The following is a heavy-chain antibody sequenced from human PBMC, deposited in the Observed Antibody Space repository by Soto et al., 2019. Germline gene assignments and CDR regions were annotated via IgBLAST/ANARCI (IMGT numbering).Heavy chain of an antibody. CDR3: ARESITLGRDFYYYYGLDV. Sequence: QVQLVESGGGVVQPGRSLRLSCEASGFIFNDYALHWVRQAPGKGLDWVAIISKDGSTKFFADSVKGRFTISRDNSKNTLSLQMNSLRGDDAAVYYCARESITLGRDFYYYYGLDVWGQGTTVTVSS. D-gene: IGHD3-10*01. J-gene: IGHJ6*02. CDR2: ISKDGSTK. CDR1: GFIFNDYA. V-gene: IGHV3-30*04.